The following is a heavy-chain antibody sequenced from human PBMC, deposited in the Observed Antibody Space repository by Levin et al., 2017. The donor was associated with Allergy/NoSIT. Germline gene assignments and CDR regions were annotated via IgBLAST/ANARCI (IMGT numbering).Heavy chain of an antibody. Sequence: PSETLSLTCAVYGGSFSGYYWSWIRQPPGKGLEWIGEINHSGSTNYNPSLKSRVTISVDTSKNQFSLKLSSVTAADTAVYYCAREDIVVVPAPYFDYWGQGTLVTVSS. J-gene: IGHJ4*02. D-gene: IGHD2-2*01. V-gene: IGHV4-34*01. CDR2: INHSGST. CDR1: GGSFSGYY. CDR3: AREDIVVVPAPYFDY.